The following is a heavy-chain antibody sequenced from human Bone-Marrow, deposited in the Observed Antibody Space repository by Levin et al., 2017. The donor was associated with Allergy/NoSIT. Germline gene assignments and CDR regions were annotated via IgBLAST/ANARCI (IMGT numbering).Heavy chain of an antibody. J-gene: IGHJ3*02. Sequence: GGSLRLSCVASGLTFEDYAMHWVRQAPGKGLECVSSISWNSRSIRYADSVKGRFTVSRDNAKNSLYLQMDSLRPEDTAVYFCARDKGYEVDSAMNDAFDIWGQGTRVTVSS. CDR1: GLTFEDYA. CDR2: ISWNSRSI. V-gene: IGHV3-9*01. D-gene: IGHD2-2*01. CDR3: ARDKGYEVDSAMNDAFDI.